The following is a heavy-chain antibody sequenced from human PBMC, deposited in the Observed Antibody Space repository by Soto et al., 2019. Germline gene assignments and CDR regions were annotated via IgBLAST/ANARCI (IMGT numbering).Heavy chain of an antibody. D-gene: IGHD2-15*01. V-gene: IGHV4-34*01. J-gene: IGHJ5*02. CDR1: GGSFSGYY. CDR2: INHSGST. Sequence: QVQLQQWGAGLLKPSETLSLTCAVYGGSFSGYYWSWIRQPPGKGLEWIGEINHSGSTNYNPSLKSRVTISVDTSKNQFSLKLSSVTAADTAVYYCAREVVVVLAVLYSWFDPWGQGTLVTGSS. CDR3: AREVVVVLAVLYSWFDP.